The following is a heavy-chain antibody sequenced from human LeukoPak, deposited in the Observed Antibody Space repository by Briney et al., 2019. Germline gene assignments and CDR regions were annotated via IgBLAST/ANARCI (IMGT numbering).Heavy chain of an antibody. CDR1: GFTFSSYA. CDR3: AKVQSDWLLIYYFDY. V-gene: IGHV3-23*01. Sequence: GGSLRLSCAASGFTFSSYAISSVREAPGKGLEWVSAISGSGGGTYYADSVKGRFTISRDNYKNTLYLQMNSLRAEDTAVYYCAKVQSDWLLIYYFDYWRQGTVVSVPS. D-gene: IGHD3-9*01. J-gene: IGHJ4*02. CDR2: ISGSGGGT.